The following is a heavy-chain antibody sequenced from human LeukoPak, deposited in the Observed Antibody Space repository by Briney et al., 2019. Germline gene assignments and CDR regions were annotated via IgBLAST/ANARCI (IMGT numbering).Heavy chain of an antibody. CDR2: ISGSGGST. J-gene: IGHJ4*02. CDR1: GFTFSSYG. CDR3: ARDLYRIVVVPHYFDY. Sequence: GGSLRLSCAASGFTFSSYGMSWVRQAPGKGLEWVSAISGSGGSTYYADSVKGRFTISRDNAKNSLYLQMNSLRAEDTAVYYCARDLYRIVVVPHYFDYWGQRTLVTVSS. V-gene: IGHV3-23*01. D-gene: IGHD3-22*01.